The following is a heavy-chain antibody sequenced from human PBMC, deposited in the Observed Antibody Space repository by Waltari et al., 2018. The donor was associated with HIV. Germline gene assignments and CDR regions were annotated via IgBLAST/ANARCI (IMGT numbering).Heavy chain of an antibody. CDR2: IYSGGSR. CDR3: ARDPRSSGYYGTDV. CDR1: GLTVSSNY. J-gene: IGHJ6*02. D-gene: IGHD1-26*01. Sequence: EVQLVESGGGLIEPGGSLRLSGAASGLTVSSNYMSWVRQAPGKGLEWVSVIYSGGSRYYADSVKGRFTISRDNSKNTLSLHMNSLGPEDTAVYYCARDPRSSGYYGTDVWGQGTTVTVSS. V-gene: IGHV3-53*01.